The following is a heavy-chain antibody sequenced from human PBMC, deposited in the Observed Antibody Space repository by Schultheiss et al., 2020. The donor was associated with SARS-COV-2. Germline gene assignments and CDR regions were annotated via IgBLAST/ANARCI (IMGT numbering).Heavy chain of an antibody. V-gene: IGHV4-31*03. J-gene: IGHJ4*02. CDR3: ARDALTDNGSWFYFDY. CDR2: IYYSGST. Sequence: SETLSLTCTVSGGSISSGGYYWSWIRQHPGKGLEWIGYIYYSGSTYYNPSLKSRVTISVDKSKNQFSLKLSSVTAADTAVYYCARDALTDNGSWFYFDYWGQGTLVTVSS. D-gene: IGHD1-26*01. CDR1: GGSISSGGYY.